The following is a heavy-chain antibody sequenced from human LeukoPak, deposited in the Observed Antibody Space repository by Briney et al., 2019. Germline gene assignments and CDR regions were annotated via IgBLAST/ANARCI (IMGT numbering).Heavy chain of an antibody. D-gene: IGHD2-21*02. J-gene: IGHJ3*02. CDR2: ISGSDGST. V-gene: IGHV3-23*01. Sequence: GGSLRLSCAASGFTFSSYAMSWVRQAPGKGLEWVSAISGSDGSTYYADSVKGRFTISRDNSKNTLYLQMNSLRAEDTAVYYCAKVPLAYCGGDCYSGAFDIWGQGTMVTVSS. CDR1: GFTFSSYA. CDR3: AKVPLAYCGGDCYSGAFDI.